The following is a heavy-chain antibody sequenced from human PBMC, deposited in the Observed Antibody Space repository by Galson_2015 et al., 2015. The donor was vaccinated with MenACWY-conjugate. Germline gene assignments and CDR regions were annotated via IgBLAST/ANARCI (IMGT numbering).Heavy chain of an antibody. CDR1: GFTFNNYA. D-gene: IGHD1-1*01. Sequence: SLRLSCAASGFTFNNYAMNWVRQAPGKGLEWVSTISGSGGDTYYADSVKGRFTISRDNSKNTLILQMNSLRGEDTALYYCTKDKNDGDFGDFDYWGQGALVTVSS. V-gene: IGHV3-23*01. J-gene: IGHJ4*02. CDR3: TKDKNDGDFGDFDY. CDR2: ISGSGGDT.